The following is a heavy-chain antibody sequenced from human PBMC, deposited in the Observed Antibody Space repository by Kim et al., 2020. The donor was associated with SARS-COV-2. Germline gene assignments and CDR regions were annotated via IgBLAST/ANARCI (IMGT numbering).Heavy chain of an antibody. V-gene: IGHV1-18*04. J-gene: IGHJ4*02. CDR2: ISAYNGNT. Sequence: ASVKVSCKASGYIFTSYGISWVRQAPGQGLEWMGWISAYNGNTNYAQKLQGRVTMTADTSTSTAYMELRSLRSDDTAVYYCARIGRGVRGIGVCYFDYWGQGALVTVSS. CDR3: ARIGRGVRGIGVCYFDY. D-gene: IGHD3-10*01. CDR1: GYIFTSYG.